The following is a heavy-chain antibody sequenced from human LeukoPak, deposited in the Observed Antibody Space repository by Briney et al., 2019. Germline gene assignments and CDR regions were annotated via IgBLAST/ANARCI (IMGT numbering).Heavy chain of an antibody. V-gene: IGHV3-30*04. J-gene: IGHJ5*02. D-gene: IGHD5-18*01. CDR1: GFTFSSYA. Sequence: PGRSLRLSCAASGFTFSSYAMHWVRQAPGKGLELVAVISYDGSNKYYADSVKGRFTISRDNSKNTLYLQMNSLRAEDTAVYYCASADTAMVTRAWGQGTLVTVSS. CDR2: ISYDGSNK. CDR3: ASADTAMVTRA.